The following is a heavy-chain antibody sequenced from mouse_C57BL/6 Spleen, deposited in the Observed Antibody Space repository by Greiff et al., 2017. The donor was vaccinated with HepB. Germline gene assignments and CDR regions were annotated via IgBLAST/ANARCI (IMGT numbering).Heavy chain of an antibody. D-gene: IGHD1-1*01. CDR2: INPNNGGT. V-gene: IGHV1-26*01. Sequence: EVQLQQSGPELVKPGASVKISCKASGYTFTDYYMNWVKQSHGKSLEWIGAINPNNGGTSYNQKFKGKATLTVDKSSSTAYMELRSLTSEDAAVYYCGKVGYGRGDAMDYWGQGTAVTVSS. CDR1: GYTFTDYY. J-gene: IGHJ4*01. CDR3: GKVGYGRGDAMDY.